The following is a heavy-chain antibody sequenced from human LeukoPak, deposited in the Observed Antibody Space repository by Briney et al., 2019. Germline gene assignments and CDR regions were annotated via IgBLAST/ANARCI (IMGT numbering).Heavy chain of an antibody. CDR3: ARVWEYSSGWAGAFDI. CDR2: IYYSGST. J-gene: IGHJ3*02. Sequence: SETLSLTCAVYGGSFSGYYWSWIRQPPGKGLEWIGSIYYSGSTYYNPSLKSRVTISVDTSKNQFSLKLSSVTAADTAVYYCARVWEYSSGWAGAFDIWGQGTMVTVSS. V-gene: IGHV4-34*01. CDR1: GGSFSGYY. D-gene: IGHD6-19*01.